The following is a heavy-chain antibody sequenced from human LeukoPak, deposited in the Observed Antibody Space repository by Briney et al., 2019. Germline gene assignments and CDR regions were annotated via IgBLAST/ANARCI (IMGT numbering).Heavy chain of an antibody. V-gene: IGHV3-23*01. Sequence: GGTLRLSCAASGFTFSSFVMSWVRQAPGKGLEWVSGISGSGGSTYYADSVKGRFTISRDNSKNTLYLQMNSLRAEDTAVYYCARVTYGSGTYGAFDYWGQGTLVTVSS. CDR2: ISGSGGST. J-gene: IGHJ4*02. CDR3: ARVTYGSGTYGAFDY. D-gene: IGHD3-10*01. CDR1: GFTFSSFV.